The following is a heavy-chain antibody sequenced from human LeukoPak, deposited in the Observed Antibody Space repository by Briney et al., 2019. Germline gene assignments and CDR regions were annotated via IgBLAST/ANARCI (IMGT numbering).Heavy chain of an antibody. D-gene: IGHD6-19*01. J-gene: IGHJ4*02. CDR3: VQWPHDY. CDR2: LRAYTGTT. V-gene: IGHV1-18*01. CDR1: GYTFTSYG. Sequence: GASVKFSCKASGYTFTSYGISGVRQAPGQGLEWMGWLRAYTGTTTYAQKLQGSVTMTTDTSTSTAYMEMRGLRSDATAVYYCVQWPHDYWGQGTLVTVSS.